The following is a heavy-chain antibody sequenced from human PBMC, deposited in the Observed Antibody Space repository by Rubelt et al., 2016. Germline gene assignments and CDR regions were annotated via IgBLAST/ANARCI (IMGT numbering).Heavy chain of an antibody. V-gene: IGHV1-2*06. CDR2: INPNSGGT. Sequence: QVQLVQSGAEVKKPGASVKVSCKASGYTFTGYYMHWVRQAPGQGLEWVGRINPNSGGTNYAQKFQGRVTMTRDPAITTAYMELSRLRSDDTAVFYCARESSSGWYIDYWGQGTLVTVSS. CDR1: GYTFTGYY. CDR3: ARESSSGWYIDY. D-gene: IGHD6-19*01. J-gene: IGHJ4*02.